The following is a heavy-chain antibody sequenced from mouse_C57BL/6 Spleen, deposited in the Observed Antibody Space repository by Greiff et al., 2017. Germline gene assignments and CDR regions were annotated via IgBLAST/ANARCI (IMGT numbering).Heavy chain of an antibody. CDR3: ARVNYYGSSPYAMDY. J-gene: IGHJ4*01. CDR2: INYDGSST. Sequence: EVQRVESEGGLVQPGRSMKLSCTASGFTFSDYYMAWVRQVPEKGLEWVANINYDGSSTYYLDSLKSRFIISRDNAKNILYLQMSSLKSEDTATYYCARVNYYGSSPYAMDYWGQGTSVTVSS. CDR1: GFTFSDYY. V-gene: IGHV5-16*01. D-gene: IGHD1-1*01.